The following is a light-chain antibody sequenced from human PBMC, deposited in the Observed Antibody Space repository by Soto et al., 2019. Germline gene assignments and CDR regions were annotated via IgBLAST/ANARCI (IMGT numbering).Light chain of an antibody. CDR1: QSVLYSANNKNC. V-gene: IGKV4-1*01. Sequence: DIVMTQSPDSLAVSLGERATINCKSSQSVLYSANNKNCLTWYQQKPGQPPKVIIYWASTREFGVPDRFSGSGSGTDFTLTISSLQAEDVAVYYCQQYYTTPLTFGGGTKVEIK. CDR3: QQYYTTPLT. J-gene: IGKJ4*01. CDR2: WAS.